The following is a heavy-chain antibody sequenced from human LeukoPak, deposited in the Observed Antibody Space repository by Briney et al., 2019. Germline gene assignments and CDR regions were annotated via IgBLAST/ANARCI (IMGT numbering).Heavy chain of an antibody. CDR3: ARSARGYSYAYESNFDY. J-gene: IGHJ4*02. CDR1: GGTFSSYA. D-gene: IGHD5-18*01. CDR2: IIPIFGTA. V-gene: IGHV1-69*13. Sequence: SVKVSCKASGGTFSSYAISWVRQAPGQGLEWMGGIIPIFGTANYAQKFRGRVTITADESTSTAYMELSSLRSEDTAVYYCARSARGYSYAYESNFDYWGQGTLVTVSS.